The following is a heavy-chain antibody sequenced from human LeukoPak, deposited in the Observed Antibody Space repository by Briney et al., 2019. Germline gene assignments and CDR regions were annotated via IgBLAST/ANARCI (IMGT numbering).Heavy chain of an antibody. V-gene: IGHV3-30-3*01. J-gene: IGHJ4*02. CDR3: ARESGYSYGYGMGY. D-gene: IGHD5-12*01. Sequence: PGKSLRLSCAASGFIFRHYAMPWVRQAPGKGLEWVADMSDDGTKKYYGDSVKGRFTISRDNSLSTLYLQMNSLRPEDTALYYCARESGYSYGYGMGYWGQGTLVTVSA. CDR2: MSDDGTKK. CDR1: GFIFRHYA.